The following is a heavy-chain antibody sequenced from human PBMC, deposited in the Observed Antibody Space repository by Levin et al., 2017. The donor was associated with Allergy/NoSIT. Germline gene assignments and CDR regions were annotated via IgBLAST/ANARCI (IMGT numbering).Heavy chain of an antibody. CDR1: GFTFSSYA. V-gene: IGHV3-23*01. CDR2: ISGSGGST. J-gene: IGHJ6*02. D-gene: IGHD3-9*01. CDR3: AKDQMPWGWYFDWLSTLGGMDV. Sequence: PGESLKISCAASGFTFSSYAMSWVRQAPGKGLEWVSAISGSGGSTYYADSVKGRFTISRDNSKNTLYLQMNSLRAEDTAVYYCAKDQMPWGWYFDWLSTLGGMDVWGQGTTVTVSS.